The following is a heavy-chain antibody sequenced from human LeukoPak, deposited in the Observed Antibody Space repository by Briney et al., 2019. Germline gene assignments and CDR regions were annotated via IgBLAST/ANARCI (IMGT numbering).Heavy chain of an antibody. CDR2: INHSGST. CDR1: GGSFSGYY. J-gene: IGHJ4*02. D-gene: IGHD7-27*01. V-gene: IGHV4-34*01. Sequence: SETLSLTCAVYGGSFSGYYWSWIRQPPGKGLEWIGEINHSGSTNYNPSLKSRVTISVDTSKNQFSLKLSSVTAADTAVYYCARNVLGIFDYWGQGTLVTVSS. CDR3: ARNVLGIFDY.